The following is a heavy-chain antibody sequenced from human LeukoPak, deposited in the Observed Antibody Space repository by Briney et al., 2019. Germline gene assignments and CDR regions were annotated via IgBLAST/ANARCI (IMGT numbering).Heavy chain of an antibody. CDR3: AREPSYYDFWSGYYPTSTFDY. CDR1: GFTFSSYW. CDR2: IKQDGSEK. J-gene: IGHJ4*02. D-gene: IGHD3-3*01. Sequence: GGSLRLSCAASGFTFSSYWMSWVRQAPGKGLEWVANIKQDGSEKYYVDSVKGRFTISRDNAKNSLYLQMNSLRAEDTAVYYCAREPSYYDFWSGYYPTSTFDYWGQGTLVTVSS. V-gene: IGHV3-7*01.